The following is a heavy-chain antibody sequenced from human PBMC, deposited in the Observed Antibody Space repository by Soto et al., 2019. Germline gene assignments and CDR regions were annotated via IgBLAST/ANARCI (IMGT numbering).Heavy chain of an antibody. Sequence: QVQLVESGGGVVQPGRSLRVSCAASGLTFSSHAMHWVRQAPGKGLEWVAVISHDGTNKYYLDSVKGRFTISRDNSENTLYLQMNSLRVEDTAVYYCASYYKWELIGGTFDYWGQGTLVTVSA. J-gene: IGHJ4*02. D-gene: IGHD1-26*01. CDR2: ISHDGTNK. CDR3: ASYYKWELIGGTFDY. CDR1: GLTFSSHA. V-gene: IGHV3-30*04.